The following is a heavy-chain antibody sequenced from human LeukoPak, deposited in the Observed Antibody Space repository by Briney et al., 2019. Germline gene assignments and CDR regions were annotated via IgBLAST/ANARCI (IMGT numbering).Heavy chain of an antibody. J-gene: IGHJ4*02. V-gene: IGHV3-30*18. D-gene: IGHD3-9*01. CDR1: SFTFSNYG. CDR3: ANFCSRRRRHTICYFEY. CDR2: ISHDGSNK. Sequence: SGGSLRLSCAPSSFTFSNYGMHWVRHAPGKGLEWGAVISHDGSNKYYGDSVKGRFTISRDNSKNTLFLQMNSLRAEDTAVYYCANFCSRRRRHTICYFEYWGQGTLVTVSS.